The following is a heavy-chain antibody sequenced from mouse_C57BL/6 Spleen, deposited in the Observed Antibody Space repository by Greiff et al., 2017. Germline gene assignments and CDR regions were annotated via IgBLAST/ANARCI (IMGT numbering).Heavy chain of an antibody. CDR1: GYTFTSYW. D-gene: IGHD1-1*01. J-gene: IGHJ1*03. CDR2: IDPSDSET. CDR3: AVTTVVATGYFDV. V-gene: IGHV1-52*01. Sequence: QVQLQQSGAELVRPGSSVKLSCKASGYTFTSYWMHWVKQRPIQGLEWIGNIDPSDSETHYNQKFKDKATLTVDKSSSTAYMQLSSLTSEDSAVYYCAVTTVVATGYFDVWGTGTTVTVSS.